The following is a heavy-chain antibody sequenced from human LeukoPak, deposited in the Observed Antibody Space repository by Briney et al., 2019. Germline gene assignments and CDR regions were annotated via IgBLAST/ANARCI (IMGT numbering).Heavy chain of an antibody. J-gene: IGHJ6*03. V-gene: IGHV4-4*07. CDR1: GGPISSFY. CDR3: ARALLVTTSGYFYYYMDV. D-gene: IGHD2-8*02. Sequence: SETLSLTCDVSGGPISSFYWTWIRQPVGKGLEWIGRIYSSGSSNYNPSLKSRVTMSVDMSKNQFSLKLSSVTAEETDVYYCARALLVTTSGYFYYYMDVWGKGTTVYVSS. CDR2: IYSSGSS.